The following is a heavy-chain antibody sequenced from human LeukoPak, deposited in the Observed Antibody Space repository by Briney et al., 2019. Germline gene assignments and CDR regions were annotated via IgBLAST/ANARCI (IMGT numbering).Heavy chain of an antibody. J-gene: IGHJ4*02. CDR3: ARYGGATSLFDY. Sequence: HPGGSLRLSCAASGFTFSSYGMHWVRQAPGKGLEWVAVIWYDGSNKYYADSVKGRFTISRDNSKNTLYLQMNSLRAEDTAVYYCARYGGATSLFDYWGQGTLVTVSS. CDR2: IWYDGSNK. D-gene: IGHD1-26*01. V-gene: IGHV3-33*01. CDR1: GFTFSSYG.